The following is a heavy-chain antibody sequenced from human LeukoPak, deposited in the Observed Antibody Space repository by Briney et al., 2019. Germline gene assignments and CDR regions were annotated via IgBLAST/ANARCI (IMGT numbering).Heavy chain of an antibody. Sequence: SETLSLTCTVSGYSISSGYYWGWIRQPPGKGLEWIGSIYHSGSTYYNPSLKSRVTISVDTSKNQFSLKLSSVTAADTAVYYCAREGCSSTSCYAGYPDYYYYYMDVWGKGTTVTVSS. CDR2: IYHSGST. V-gene: IGHV4-38-2*02. CDR3: AREGCSSTSCYAGYPDYYYYYMDV. D-gene: IGHD2-2*01. CDR1: GYSISSGYY. J-gene: IGHJ6*03.